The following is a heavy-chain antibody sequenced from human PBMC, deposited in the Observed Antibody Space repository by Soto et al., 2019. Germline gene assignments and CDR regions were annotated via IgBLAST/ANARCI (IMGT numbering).Heavy chain of an antibody. CDR1: GFTFSSYG. Sequence: PGGSLRLSCAASGFTFSSYGMHWVRQAPGKGLEWVAVIWYDGSNKYYADSVKGRFTISRDNSKNTLYLQMNSLRAEDTAVYYCAKALYSGYDDAFDIWGQGTMVTVSS. J-gene: IGHJ3*02. D-gene: IGHD5-12*01. CDR3: AKALYSGYDDAFDI. V-gene: IGHV3-33*06. CDR2: IWYDGSNK.